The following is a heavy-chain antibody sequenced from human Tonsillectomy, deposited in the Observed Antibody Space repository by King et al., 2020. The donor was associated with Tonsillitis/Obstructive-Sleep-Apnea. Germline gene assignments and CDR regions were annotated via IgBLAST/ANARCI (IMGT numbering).Heavy chain of an antibody. D-gene: IGHD6-19*01. J-gene: IGHJ4*02. V-gene: IGHV3-30*04. CDR3: ARDLSSGWPPEYYSDY. Sequence: VQLVESGGGVVQPGRSLRLSCAASGFTFSSYAMHWVRQAPGKGLEWVAVISYDGSNKFYADSVKGRFTISRDNSKNTLYLQMNSLRPEDTAVYYCARDLSSGWPPEYYSDYWGQGTLVTVSS. CDR2: ISYDGSNK. CDR1: GFTFSSYA.